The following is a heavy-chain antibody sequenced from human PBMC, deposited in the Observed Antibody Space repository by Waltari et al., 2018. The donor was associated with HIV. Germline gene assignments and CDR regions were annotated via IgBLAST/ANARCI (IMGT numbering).Heavy chain of an antibody. CDR1: GFTFSSYG. J-gene: IGHJ6*02. D-gene: IGHD2-21*02. CDR3: AREPCEGNRGDCYPPYGMDV. Sequence: QVQLVESGGGVVQPGRSLRLSCAASGFTFSSYGMHWVRQAPGKGLEWVAVIWYDGSNKYYADSVKGRFTISRDNSKNTLYLQMNSLRAEDTAVYYCAREPCEGNRGDCYPPYGMDVWGQGTTVTVSS. V-gene: IGHV3-33*01. CDR2: IWYDGSNK.